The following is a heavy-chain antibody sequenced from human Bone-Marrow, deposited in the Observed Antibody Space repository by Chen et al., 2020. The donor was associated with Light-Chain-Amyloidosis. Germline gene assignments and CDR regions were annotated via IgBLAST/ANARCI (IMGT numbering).Heavy chain of an antibody. D-gene: IGHD6-13*01. CDR3: ARDPGYSSSWSPGSF. CDR1: GYTFTSYG. J-gene: IGHJ4*02. V-gene: IGHV1-18*01. CDR2: ISTYNGNT. Sequence: QVQLVQSGAEVKKPGASVKVSCKASGYTFTSYGISWVRQAPGQGLEWMGWISTYNGNTNYAQNLQGRVTMTTDTATSTAYMEVRSLRYDDTAVYYCARDPGYSSSWSPGSFWGQGTLVTVSS.